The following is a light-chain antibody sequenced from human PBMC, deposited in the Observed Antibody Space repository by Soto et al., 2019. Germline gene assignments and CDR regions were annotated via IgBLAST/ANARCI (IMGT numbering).Light chain of an antibody. CDR3: QQYYSTPQVT. CDR2: WAS. V-gene: IGKV4-1*01. CDR1: QSVLYSSNNKNY. Sequence: DIVMTQSPDSLAVSLGERATINCKSSQSVLYSSNNKNYLAWYQQKPGQPPKLLIYWASTRESGVPYRFSGSGSGTDFTLTISSLQAEDVAVYYCQQYYSTPQVTFGGGTKVEIK. J-gene: IGKJ4*01.